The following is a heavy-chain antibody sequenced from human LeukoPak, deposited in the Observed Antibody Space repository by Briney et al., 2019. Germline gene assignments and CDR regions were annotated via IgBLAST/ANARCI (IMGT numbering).Heavy chain of an antibody. CDR1: GFTFSSYA. CDR2: ISGSGCST. D-gene: IGHD6-6*01. Sequence: PGGSLRLSCAASGFTFSSYAMSWVRQAPGKGLEWVSAISGSGCSTYYAESVKGRFTISRVNSKNTLYLQMNSLRAEDTAVYYCAKDRSSSFSGFLEYWGQGTLVTVSS. J-gene: IGHJ4*02. CDR3: AKDRSSSFSGFLEY. V-gene: IGHV3-23*01.